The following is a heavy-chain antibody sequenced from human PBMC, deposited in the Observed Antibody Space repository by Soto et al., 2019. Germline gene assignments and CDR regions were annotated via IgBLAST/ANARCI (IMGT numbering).Heavy chain of an antibody. CDR1: GFTFSSYS. CDR3: ARPWGHYYYYYYMDV. CDR2: ISSSSSYI. D-gene: IGHD7-27*01. J-gene: IGHJ6*03. V-gene: IGHV3-21*01. Sequence: EVQLVESGGGPVKPGGSLRLSCAASGFTFSSYSMNWVRQAPGKGLEWVSSISSSSSYIYYADSVKGRFTISRDNAKNSLYLQMNSLRAEDTAVYYCARPWGHYYYYYYMDVWGKGTTVTVSS.